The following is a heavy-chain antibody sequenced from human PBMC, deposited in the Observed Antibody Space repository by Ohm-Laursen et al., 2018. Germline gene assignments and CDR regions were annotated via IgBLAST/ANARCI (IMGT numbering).Heavy chain of an antibody. D-gene: IGHD4-17*01. CDR2: ISWNSGSI. V-gene: IGHV3-9*01. Sequence: SLRLSCAASGFTFDDYAMHWVRQAPGKGLEWVSGISWNSGSIGYADSVKGRFTISRDNAKNSLYLQMNSLRAEDTALYYCAKDVSSTTVAFDIWGQGTMVTVSS. J-gene: IGHJ3*02. CDR3: AKDVSSTTVAFDI. CDR1: GFTFDDYA.